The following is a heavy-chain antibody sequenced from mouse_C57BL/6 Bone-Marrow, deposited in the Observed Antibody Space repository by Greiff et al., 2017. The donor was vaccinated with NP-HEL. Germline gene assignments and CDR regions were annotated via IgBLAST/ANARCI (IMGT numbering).Heavy chain of an antibody. CDR2: IYPGDGDT. V-gene: IGHV1-82*01. Sequence: QVQLQQSGPELVKPGASVKISCKASGYAFSSSWMNWVKQRPGKGLEWIGRIYPGDGDTNYNGKFKGKATLTADKSSSTAYMQLSSLTSEDSAVYFCARGYYGSSCNWYFDVWGTGTTVTVSS. J-gene: IGHJ1*03. CDR3: ARGYYGSSCNWYFDV. CDR1: GYAFSSSW. D-gene: IGHD1-1*01.